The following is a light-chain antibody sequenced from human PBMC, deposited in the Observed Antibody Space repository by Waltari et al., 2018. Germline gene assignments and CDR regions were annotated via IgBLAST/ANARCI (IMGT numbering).Light chain of an antibody. CDR3: TLHMGGSLHWV. CDR2: STN. Sequence: IVFPQEPQCSFSPAVTVPPICGCSSSSAPPSHSPLWFQWTPRRAPRTLIYSTNIRSSGVPDRFSGSILGNKAALTITGAQADDESDYYCTLHMGGSLHWVFGGGTKVTVL. CDR1: SSSAPPSHS. J-gene: IGLJ3*02. V-gene: IGLV8-61*01.